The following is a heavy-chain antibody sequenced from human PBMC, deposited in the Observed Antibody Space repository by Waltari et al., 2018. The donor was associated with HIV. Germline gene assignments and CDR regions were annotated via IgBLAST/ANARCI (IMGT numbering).Heavy chain of an antibody. CDR2: IYREGRE. V-gene: IGHV3-53*01. D-gene: IGHD5-18*01. CDR1: GFTVQSNY. J-gene: IGHJ4*02. Sequence: EVQLVESGGGLIQPGGSLRLSCAASGFTVQSNYMSWVCQAPGRGREVVAVIYREGREDYEDSGRGRFTISRDNSKDTLYLQRNSWRAEDTGVYYCVREGQGGYPTGGYFDYWGQGTLVTVSS. CDR3: VREGQGGYPTGGYFDY.